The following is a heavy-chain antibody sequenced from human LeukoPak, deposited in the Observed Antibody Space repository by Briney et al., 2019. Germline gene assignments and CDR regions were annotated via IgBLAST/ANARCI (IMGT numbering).Heavy chain of an antibody. Sequence: GGSLRLSCAASGFTFSSYAMHWVRQAPGKGLEWVAVISYDGSNKYYADSVKGRFTISRDNSKNTLYLQMNSLRAEDTAVYYCASAASTVTDYWGQGTLVTVSS. CDR1: GFTFSSYA. J-gene: IGHJ4*02. V-gene: IGHV3-30-3*01. D-gene: IGHD4-17*01. CDR2: ISYDGSNK. CDR3: ASAASTVTDY.